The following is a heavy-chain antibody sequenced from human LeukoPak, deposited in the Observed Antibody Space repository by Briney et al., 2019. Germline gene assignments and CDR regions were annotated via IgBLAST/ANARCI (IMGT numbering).Heavy chain of an antibody. CDR1: GFTFSSYA. Sequence: GGSLRLSCAASGFTFSSYAMHWVRQAPGKGLEYVSAISSNGGSTYYANSVKGRFTISRENSKNTLYLQMGSLRAEDMAVYYCARDGYNTPQDYYYYYYMDVWGKGTTVTVSS. V-gene: IGHV3-64*01. D-gene: IGHD5-24*01. CDR2: ISSNGGST. J-gene: IGHJ6*03. CDR3: ARDGYNTPQDYYYYYYMDV.